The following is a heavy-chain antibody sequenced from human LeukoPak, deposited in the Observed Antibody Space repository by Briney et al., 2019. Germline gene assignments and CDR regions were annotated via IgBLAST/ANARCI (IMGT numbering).Heavy chain of an antibody. CDR3: ATESSGALDY. V-gene: IGHV3-7*01. CDR2: IKQDGTEK. CDR1: GFSFTTYW. D-gene: IGHD1-26*01. J-gene: IGHJ4*02. Sequence: PGGSLRLSCAASGFSFTTYWMSWVRQAPGKGLEWVANIKQDGTEKYYVDSVKGRFSISRDNAKNSLYLQMNSLRAEDTSVYYCATESSGALDYWGQGTLVTVSS.